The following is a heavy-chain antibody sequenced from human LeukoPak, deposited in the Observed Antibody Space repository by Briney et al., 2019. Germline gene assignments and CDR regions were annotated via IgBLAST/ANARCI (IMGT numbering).Heavy chain of an antibody. Sequence: ASVKVSCKASGYTFTSYGISRVRQAPGQGLEWMGWISAYNGNTNYAQKLQGRVTMTTDTSTSTAYMELRSLRSDDTAVYYCARGNYYYDSSGYSQYYFDYWGQGTLVTVSS. V-gene: IGHV1-18*01. CDR2: ISAYNGNT. D-gene: IGHD3-22*01. CDR1: GYTFTSYG. J-gene: IGHJ4*02. CDR3: ARGNYYYDSSGYSQYYFDY.